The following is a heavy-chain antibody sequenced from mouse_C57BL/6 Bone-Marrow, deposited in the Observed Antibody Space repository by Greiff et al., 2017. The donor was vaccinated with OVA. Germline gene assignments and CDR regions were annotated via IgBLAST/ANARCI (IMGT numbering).Heavy chain of an antibody. Sequence: VKLVESGAELVKPGASVKISCTASGYAFSSYWMHWVKQRPGKGLEWIGQLYPGDGDTTYNAKFKGKATLTADKSSSTAYMQLSRLTSEDSAVYFSARNEAVVDFDYWGQGTTLTVSS. D-gene: IGHD1-1*01. CDR1: GYAFSSYW. V-gene: IGHV1-80*01. J-gene: IGHJ2*01. CDR2: LYPGDGDT. CDR3: ARNEAVVDFDY.